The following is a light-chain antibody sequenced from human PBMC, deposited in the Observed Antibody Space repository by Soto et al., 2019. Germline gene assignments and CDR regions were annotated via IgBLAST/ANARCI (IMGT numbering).Light chain of an antibody. CDR1: SSDVGSYNL. J-gene: IGLJ1*01. CDR2: EGS. Sequence: QSVLTQPASVSGSPGQSSTISCTGTSSDVGSYNLVSWYQQHPGKATKVIICEGSKRPSGVSKRFSGSKSGNTASLTISGRQADDEADYYCCSYAGSTTLYVFGTGTKLTVL. V-gene: IGLV2-23*01. CDR3: CSYAGSTTLYV.